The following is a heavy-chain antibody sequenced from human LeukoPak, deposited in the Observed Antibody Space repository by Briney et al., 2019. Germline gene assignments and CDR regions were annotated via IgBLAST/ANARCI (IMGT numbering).Heavy chain of an antibody. J-gene: IGHJ4*02. Sequence: GGSLRLSCVACGFTLRSYVMNWVRQTPGKGLEWVSSISGSGDSTFYADSVKGRFSISRDNSKNTLYLQVNGLRTEDTAVYYCAKDRLLNCRGDCYIFDYWGQGTVVTVSS. V-gene: IGHV3-23*01. D-gene: IGHD2-21*02. CDR1: GFTLRSYV. CDR2: ISGSGDST. CDR3: AKDRLLNCRGDCYIFDY.